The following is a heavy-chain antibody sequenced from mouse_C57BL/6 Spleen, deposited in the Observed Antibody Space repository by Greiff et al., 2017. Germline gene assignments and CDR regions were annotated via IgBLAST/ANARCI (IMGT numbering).Heavy chain of an antibody. J-gene: IGHJ2*01. CDR1: GYTFTDYY. D-gene: IGHD2-12*01. Sequence: EVQLQQSGPELVKPGASVKISCKASGYTFTDYYMNWVKQSHGKSLEWIGDINPNNGGTSYNQKFKGKATLTVDKSSSTAYMELRSLTSEDSAVYYCARRDSEDYFDYWGQGTTLTVSS. CDR2: INPNNGGT. CDR3: ARRDSEDYFDY. V-gene: IGHV1-26*01.